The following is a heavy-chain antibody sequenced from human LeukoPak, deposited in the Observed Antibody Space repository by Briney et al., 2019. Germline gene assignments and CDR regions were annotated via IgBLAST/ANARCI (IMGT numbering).Heavy chain of an antibody. Sequence: ASVKVSCKASGYTFTNFYLHWVRQAPGQGLEWMGIINPTTGSTTYAQKFQGRVTMTRDMSTSTVYMELSSLRSEDTAVYFCARDLNPQSIGMRAFDIWGQGTMVTASS. D-gene: IGHD1-14*01. CDR2: INPTTGST. CDR3: ARDLNPQSIGMRAFDI. V-gene: IGHV1-46*01. J-gene: IGHJ3*02. CDR1: GYTFTNFY.